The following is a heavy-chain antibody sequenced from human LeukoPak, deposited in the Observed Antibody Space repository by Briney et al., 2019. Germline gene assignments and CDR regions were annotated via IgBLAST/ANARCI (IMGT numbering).Heavy chain of an antibody. D-gene: IGHD3-22*01. J-gene: IGHJ4*02. CDR1: GFTFSSYA. V-gene: IGHV3-30-3*01. CDR3: ARAEDYYDSSGYLDY. CDR2: ISYDGSNK. Sequence: PGGSLRLSCAASGFTFSSYAMHWVRQAPGKGLEWVAVISYDGSNKYYADSVKGRFTISRDNSKNTLYPQMNSLRAEDTAVYYCARAEDYYDSSGYLDYWGQGTLVTVSS.